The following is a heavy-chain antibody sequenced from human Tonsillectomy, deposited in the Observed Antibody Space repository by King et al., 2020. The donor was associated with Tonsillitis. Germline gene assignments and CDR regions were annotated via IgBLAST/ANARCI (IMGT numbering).Heavy chain of an antibody. Sequence: QLVQSGAEVKKPGASVQVSCEASGYTFNTYGISGVRQAPGQGLEWMGWISGYDGDTNYAQTFQGRVTMTTDTPTSTAYMELRSLRSDDTAVYYWARVTTPPTYYSSYYPGWFDPWGQGTLVTVSS. J-gene: IGHJ5*02. V-gene: IGHV1-18*04. CDR3: ARVTTPPTYYSSYYPGWFDP. D-gene: IGHD4-11*01. CDR1: GYTFNTYG. CDR2: ISGYDGDT.